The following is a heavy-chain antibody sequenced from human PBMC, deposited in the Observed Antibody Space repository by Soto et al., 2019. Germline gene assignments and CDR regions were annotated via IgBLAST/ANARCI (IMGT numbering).Heavy chain of an antibody. V-gene: IGHV3-33*01. D-gene: IGHD3-10*01. CDR1: GFTFSSYG. Sequence: PGGSLRLSCAASGFTFSSYGMHWVRQAPGKGLEWVAVIWYDGSNKYYADSVKGRFTISRDNSKNTLYLQMNSLRAEDTAVYYCARDLRWFGELLFYWGQGTLVTVSS. CDR2: IWYDGSNK. CDR3: ARDLRWFGELLFY. J-gene: IGHJ4*02.